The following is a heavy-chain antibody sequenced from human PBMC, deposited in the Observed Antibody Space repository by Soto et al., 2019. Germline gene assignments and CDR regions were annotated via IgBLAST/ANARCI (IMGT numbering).Heavy chain of an antibody. Sequence: QVQLVESGGGAVQPGESLRLSCVASGFDFTYYAMHWVRQAPGKGLESVAVMSSDGSKIHHTDSVKGRFTISRDNSKNTLYLPMNSLRKEDTAVYFCAKDEGVGGTLGLFDYWGQGTPVSVSS. J-gene: IGHJ4*02. CDR3: AKDEGVGGTLGLFDY. CDR2: MSSDGSKI. V-gene: IGHV3-30*18. CDR1: GFDFTYYA. D-gene: IGHD1-26*01.